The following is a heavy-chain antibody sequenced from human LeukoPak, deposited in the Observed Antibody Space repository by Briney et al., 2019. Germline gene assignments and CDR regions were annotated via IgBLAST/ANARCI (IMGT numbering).Heavy chain of an antibody. J-gene: IGHJ6*02. CDR1: GYTFTSYG. V-gene: IGHV1-18*01. CDR2: ISAYNGNT. CDR3: ARDLTTTYYYYGMDV. D-gene: IGHD1-14*01. Sequence: ASVKVSCKASGYTFTSYGISWVRKAPGQGLEWMGWISAYNGNTNYAQKLQGRVTMTTDTSTSTAYMELRSLRSDDTAVYYCARDLTTTYYYYGMDVWGQGTTVTVSS.